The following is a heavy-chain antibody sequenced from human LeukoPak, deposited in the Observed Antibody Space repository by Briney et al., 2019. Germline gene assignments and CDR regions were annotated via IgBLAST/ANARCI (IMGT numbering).Heavy chain of an antibody. CDR1: GYTFGDYG. V-gene: IGHV3-74*01. Sequence: AGGSLRLSCAASGYTFGDYGMSWVRQVPGKGLVWVSRIGNDENSPTYADSVKGRFTISRDNAKNTLYLQMNSLRAEDTAVYYCARDWFHAIDYWGQGTLVTVSS. J-gene: IGHJ4*02. CDR2: IGNDENSP. CDR3: ARDWFHAIDY. D-gene: IGHD2/OR15-2a*01.